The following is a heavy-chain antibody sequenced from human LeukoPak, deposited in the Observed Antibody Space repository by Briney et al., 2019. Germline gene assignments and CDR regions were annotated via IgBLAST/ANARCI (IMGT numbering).Heavy chain of an antibody. Sequence: SETLSLTCTVSGGSISSSSYYWGWIRQPPGKGLEWIGSIYYSGSTYYNPSLKSRVTISVDTSQNQFSLKLSSVTAADTAVYYCQGNIPAFDIWGQGTMVTVSS. CDR2: IYYSGST. D-gene: IGHD2/OR15-2a*01. V-gene: IGHV4-39*01. CDR3: QGNIPAFDI. CDR1: GGSISSSSYY. J-gene: IGHJ3*02.